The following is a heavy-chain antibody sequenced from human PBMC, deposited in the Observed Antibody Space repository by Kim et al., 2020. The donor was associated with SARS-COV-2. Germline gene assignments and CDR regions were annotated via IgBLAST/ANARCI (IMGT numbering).Heavy chain of an antibody. D-gene: IGHD6-6*01. V-gene: IGHV4-59*13. CDR2: IYYSGST. CDR3: ARVQMSIAARLRWFDP. CDR1: GGSISSYY. J-gene: IGHJ5*02. Sequence: SETLSLTCTVSGGSISSYYWSWIRQPPGKGLEWIGYIYYSGSTNYNPSLKSRVTISVDTSKNQFSLKLSSVTAADTAVYYCARVQMSIAARLRWFDPWGQGTLVTVSS.